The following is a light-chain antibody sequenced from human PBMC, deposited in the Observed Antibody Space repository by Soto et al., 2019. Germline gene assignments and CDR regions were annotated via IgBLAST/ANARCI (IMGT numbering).Light chain of an antibody. CDR2: DAS. Sequence: EIVLTQSPVTLSLSPGERATLSCRASQSSTDFLAWYQQKPGQAPRLLIYDASNRATGIPARFSGSGSGTDFTLTISSLEPEDFAVYYCQQRSNWPPITFGQGTRLEIK. J-gene: IGKJ5*01. CDR3: QQRSNWPPIT. V-gene: IGKV3-11*01. CDR1: QSSTDF.